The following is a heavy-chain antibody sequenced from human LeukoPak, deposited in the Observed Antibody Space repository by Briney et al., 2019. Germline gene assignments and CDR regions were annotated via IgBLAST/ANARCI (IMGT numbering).Heavy chain of an antibody. CDR1: GYTFTGYY. CDR3: ARGLLWFGELGY. D-gene: IGHD3-10*01. Sequence: ASVTVSCKASGYTFTGYYMQWVRQAPGQGVEWMGWINPNSGDTNYAQNFQGRVTMTRDTSISTVYMELSRLRYDDTAVYYCARGLLWFGELGYWGQGTLVTVSS. V-gene: IGHV1-2*02. CDR2: INPNSGDT. J-gene: IGHJ4*02.